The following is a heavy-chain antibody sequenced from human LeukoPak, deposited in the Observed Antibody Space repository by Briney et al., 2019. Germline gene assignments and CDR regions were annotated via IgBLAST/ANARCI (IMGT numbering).Heavy chain of an antibody. D-gene: IGHD4/OR15-4a*01. CDR3: ARGRRIVVLPGRGYFDL. CDR1: GDSISSSSYY. J-gene: IGHJ2*01. CDR2: IYYAGST. V-gene: IGHV4-39*02. Sequence: SETLSLTCNVSGDSISSSSYYWSWIRVPPGKGLEWIGSIYYAGSTYYNPSLKSRVTLSVDTSTNHFSQNIKSVTAADTAMYYCARGRRIVVLPGRGYFDLWGRGTLVTVSS.